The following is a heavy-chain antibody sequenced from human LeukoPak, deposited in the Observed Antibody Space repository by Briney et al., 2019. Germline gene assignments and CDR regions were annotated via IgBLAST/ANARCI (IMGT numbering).Heavy chain of an antibody. V-gene: IGHV3-30*02. J-gene: IGHJ4*02. CDR1: GFTFSSYG. CDR2: IRYDGSNK. Sequence: GGSLRLSCAASGFTFSSYGMHWVRQAPGKGLEWVAFIRYDGSNKYYTDSVNGRFTISRDNSKNTLYLQMNSLRAEDTAVYYCAKSDESSGYNYWGQGTLVTVSS. CDR3: AKSDESSGYNY. D-gene: IGHD3-22*01.